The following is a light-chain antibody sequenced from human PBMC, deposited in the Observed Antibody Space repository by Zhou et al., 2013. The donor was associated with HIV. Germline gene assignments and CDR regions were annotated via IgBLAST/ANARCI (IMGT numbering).Light chain of an antibody. CDR3: QQVNSYRFT. J-gene: IGKJ3*01. Sequence: DIQLTQSPSFLSASVGDRVTITCRASQGISSYLAWYQQKPGKAPKLLIYAASTLQSGVPSRFSGSGSGTEFTLTISSLQPDDFATYFCQQVNSYRFTFGPGTKVD. CDR1: QGISSY. V-gene: IGKV1-9*01. CDR2: AAS.